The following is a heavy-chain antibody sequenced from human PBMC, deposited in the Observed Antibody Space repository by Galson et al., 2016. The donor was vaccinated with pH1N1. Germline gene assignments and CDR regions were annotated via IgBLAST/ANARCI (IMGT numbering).Heavy chain of an antibody. V-gene: IGHV3-53*05. Sequence: SLRLSCAASGFTVSPNDMSWFRQAPGKGLEWVSVIYSGGNNVYYADSVKGRFTISRDSSNNTLYLQMNSLRTEDTAIYYCARSRDFSFDYWGQGALVTVAS. CDR2: IYSGGNNV. J-gene: IGHJ4*02. CDR1: GFTVSPND. D-gene: IGHD4-11*01. CDR3: ARSRDFSFDY.